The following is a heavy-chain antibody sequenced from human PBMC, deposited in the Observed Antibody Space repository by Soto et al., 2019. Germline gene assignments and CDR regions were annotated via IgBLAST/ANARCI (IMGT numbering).Heavy chain of an antibody. Sequence: ASVKVSCKASGGTFSSYAISWVRQAPGQGLEWMGGIIPIFGTANYAQKFQGRVTITADKSTSTAYMELSSLRSEDTAVYYCARGRITYCSSTSCHDYYYYGMDVWGQGTTVTVSS. CDR1: GGTFSSYA. CDR2: IIPIFGTA. CDR3: ARGRITYCSSTSCHDYYYYGMDV. D-gene: IGHD2-2*01. J-gene: IGHJ6*02. V-gene: IGHV1-69*06.